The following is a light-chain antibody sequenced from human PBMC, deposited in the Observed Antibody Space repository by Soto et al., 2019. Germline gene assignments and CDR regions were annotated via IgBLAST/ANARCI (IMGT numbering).Light chain of an antibody. Sequence: QSALTQPASVSGSPGQSITISCTGTSSDVGSYNLVSWYQQHPGKAPKLVIYEVSQRPSGVSNRFSGSKSGNTASLTISGLQAEDEADYYCCSYAGSSPWVFGGGTKLTAL. J-gene: IGLJ3*02. CDR2: EVS. V-gene: IGLV2-23*02. CDR3: CSYAGSSPWV. CDR1: SSDVGSYNL.